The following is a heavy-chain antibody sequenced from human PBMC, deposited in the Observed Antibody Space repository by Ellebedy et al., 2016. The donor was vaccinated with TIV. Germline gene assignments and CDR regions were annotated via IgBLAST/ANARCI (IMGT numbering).Heavy chain of an antibody. J-gene: IGHJ4*02. Sequence: PGGSLRLSCAASGFTFSNYVMHWVRQAPGKGLEWVAVISYEGNNKYYADSVKGRFTISRDNSKNTMYLQMNSLRAEDTAVDYCASSKSRYSYGSFDYWGQGTLVTVSS. V-gene: IGHV3-30-3*01. CDR1: GFTFSNYV. D-gene: IGHD5-18*01. CDR2: ISYEGNNK. CDR3: ASSKSRYSYGSFDY.